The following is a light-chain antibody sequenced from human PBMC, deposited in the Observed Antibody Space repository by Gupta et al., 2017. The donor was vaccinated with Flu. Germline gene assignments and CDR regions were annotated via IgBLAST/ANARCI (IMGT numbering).Light chain of an antibody. J-gene: IGKJ1*01. Sequence: DIQMTQSPSSLSASVGDRVTITCQARQDISNYLNWYQQKPGKAPKLLIYDASNWETGVPSRFSGSGSGTDFTFTISSRQQEDVASYYCHQYENLPPWPFGQGTKVEIK. CDR3: HQYENLPPWP. V-gene: IGKV1-33*01. CDR1: QDISNY. CDR2: DAS.